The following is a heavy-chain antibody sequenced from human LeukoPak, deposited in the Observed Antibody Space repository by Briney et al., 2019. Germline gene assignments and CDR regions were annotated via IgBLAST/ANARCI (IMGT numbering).Heavy chain of an antibody. CDR2: IKQDGSEK. J-gene: IGHJ6*03. CDR3: ARDRREIKLWPREYYYYYMDV. D-gene: IGHD5-18*01. V-gene: IGHV3-7*01. Sequence: GGSLRLSCAASGFTFSSYWMSWVRQAPGKGLEWVANIKQDGSEKYYVDSVKGRFTISRDNAKNSLNLQMNSLRAEDTAVYYCARDRREIKLWPREYYYYYMDVWGKGTTVTISS. CDR1: GFTFSSYW.